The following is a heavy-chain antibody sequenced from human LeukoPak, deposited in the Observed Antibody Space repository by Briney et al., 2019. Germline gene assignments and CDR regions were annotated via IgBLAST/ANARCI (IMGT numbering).Heavy chain of an antibody. D-gene: IGHD3-10*01. CDR3: ARAGWFGEFSTDY. Sequence: PSETLSLTCAVYGGSSSGYYWSWIRQPPGEGLEWIGEISHSGSTNYNPSLKSRVTISVDTSKNQFSLKLSSVTAADTAVYYCARAGWFGEFSTDYWGQGTLVTVSS. CDR1: GGSSSGYY. V-gene: IGHV4-34*01. J-gene: IGHJ4*02. CDR2: ISHSGST.